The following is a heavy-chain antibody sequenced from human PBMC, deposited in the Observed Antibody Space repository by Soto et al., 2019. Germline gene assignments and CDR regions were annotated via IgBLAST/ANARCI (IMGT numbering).Heavy chain of an antibody. V-gene: IGHV3-66*01. Sequence: GGSLRLSCAASGFTVSSNYMSWVRQAPGKGLEWVSVIYATGSTHYADSVKGRFAISRDSSKNTLYLQMNSLRAEDTAVYYCARENESSGLALDYWAQGTQVTVSS. J-gene: IGHJ4*02. CDR3: ARENESSGLALDY. CDR1: GFTVSSNY. D-gene: IGHD3-22*01. CDR2: IYATGST.